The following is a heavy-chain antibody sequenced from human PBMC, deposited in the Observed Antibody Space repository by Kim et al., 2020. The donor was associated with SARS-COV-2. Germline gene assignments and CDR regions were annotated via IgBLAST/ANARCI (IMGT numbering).Heavy chain of an antibody. V-gene: IGHV3-7*01. Sequence: EGNEKYYVDSVKCRFTISRDNAKNSLYLQMNSLRAEDTAVYFCAKKWELQWGQGILVTVSS. CDR2: EGNEK. J-gene: IGHJ4*02. D-gene: IGHD1-26*01. CDR3: AKKWELQ.